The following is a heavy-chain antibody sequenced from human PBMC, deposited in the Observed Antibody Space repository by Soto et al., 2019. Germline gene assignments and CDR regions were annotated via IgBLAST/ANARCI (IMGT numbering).Heavy chain of an antibody. CDR1: GFTFSSYG. CDR2: ISYDGSNK. D-gene: IGHD5-12*01. Sequence: QVQLVESGGGVVQPGRSLRLSCAASGFTFSSYGMHWVRQAPGKGLEWVAVISYDGSNKYYADSVKGRFTISRDNSKNTLYLQMNSLRAADTAVYYWAKGRWLQDYSGMDVWGQGTTVTVSS. V-gene: IGHV3-30*18. CDR3: AKGRWLQDYSGMDV. J-gene: IGHJ6*02.